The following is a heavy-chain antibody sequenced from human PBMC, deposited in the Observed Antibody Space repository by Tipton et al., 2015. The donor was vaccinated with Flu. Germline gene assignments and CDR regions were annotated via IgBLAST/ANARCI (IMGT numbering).Heavy chain of an antibody. CDR1: GASISSESYY. CDR3: ARDLWNDRRAYYYYGVDV. J-gene: IGHJ6*02. V-gene: IGHV4-39*07. D-gene: IGHD1-1*01. Sequence: TLSLTCTVSGASISSESYYWGWIRQPPGKGLEWIGNIYHSGSTNYNPSLKSRVTISLDKSKNQFSLTLASLTAADTAVYYCARDLWNDRRAYYYYGVDVWGQGTTVTVSS. CDR2: IYHSGST.